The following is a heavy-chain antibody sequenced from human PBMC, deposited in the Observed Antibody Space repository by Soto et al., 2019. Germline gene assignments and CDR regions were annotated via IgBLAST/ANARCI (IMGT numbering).Heavy chain of an antibody. Sequence: EVQLVESGGGLVQPGGSLRLSCAASGFTFSTYWMSWVRQAPGKGLEWVANIKQDGSEKYYVDSVKGRFTISRDNAKNSLYLQMNSRRAEDTAVYYWARGRWVRGRWFDPWGQGTLVTVSS. CDR1: GFTFSTYW. CDR2: IKQDGSEK. CDR3: ARGRWVRGRWFDP. V-gene: IGHV3-7*04. D-gene: IGHD3-10*01. J-gene: IGHJ5*02.